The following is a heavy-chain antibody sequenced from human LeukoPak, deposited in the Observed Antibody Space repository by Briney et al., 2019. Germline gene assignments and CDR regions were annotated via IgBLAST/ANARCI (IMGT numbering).Heavy chain of an antibody. CDR2: IGTAGDT. D-gene: IGHD6-13*01. J-gene: IGHJ6*02. CDR1: GFTFSSYD. CDR3: ARAIAGSSWYLPYYYGMDV. V-gene: IGHV3-13*01. Sequence: PPGGSLSLSCAASGFTFSSYDMHWVRRATGKGLEWVSAIGTAGDTYYPGSVKGRFTISRENAKNSLYLQMNSLRAGDTAVYYCARAIAGSSWYLPYYYGMDVWGQGTTVTVSS.